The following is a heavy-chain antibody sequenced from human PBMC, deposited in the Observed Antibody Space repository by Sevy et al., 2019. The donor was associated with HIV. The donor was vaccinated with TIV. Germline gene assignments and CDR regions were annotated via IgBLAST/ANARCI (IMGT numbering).Heavy chain of an antibody. V-gene: IGHV3-48*01. Sequence: GESLKISCAASGFTFSSYSMNWVRQAPGKGLEWVSYISSSSSTIYYADSVKGRFTISRDNAKNSLYLQMNSRRAEDTAVYYCARVGIVVGGAFDIWGQGTMVTVSS. CDR1: GFTFSSYS. J-gene: IGHJ3*02. D-gene: IGHD2-15*01. CDR3: ARVGIVVGGAFDI. CDR2: ISSSSSTI.